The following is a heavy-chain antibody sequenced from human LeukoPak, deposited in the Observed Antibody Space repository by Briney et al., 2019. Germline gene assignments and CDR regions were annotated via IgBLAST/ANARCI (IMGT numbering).Heavy chain of an antibody. CDR1: GGSISSYY. Sequence: SETLSLTCTVSGGSISSYYWSWIRQPPGKGLEWIGYIYYSGSTNYNPSLKSRVTISVDTSKNQFSLKLSSVTAADTAVYYCARDTGYSYGLDAFDIWGQGTMVTVSP. J-gene: IGHJ3*02. D-gene: IGHD5-18*01. CDR2: IYYSGST. V-gene: IGHV4-59*01. CDR3: ARDTGYSYGLDAFDI.